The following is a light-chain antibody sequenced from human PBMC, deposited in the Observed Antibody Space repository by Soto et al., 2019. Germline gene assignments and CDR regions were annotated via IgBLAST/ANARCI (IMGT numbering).Light chain of an antibody. CDR2: AAS. CDR3: QPSYSTPET. Sequence: DIQMTQSPSSLSASVGDRVTITCRASQSISSFLNWYQQKPGKAPRLLIYAASSLQSGVPSRFSAGGSGTDFTLTISSLQPEDFTTYYCQPSYSTPETFGQGTKVEIK. J-gene: IGKJ1*01. V-gene: IGKV1-39*01. CDR1: QSISSF.